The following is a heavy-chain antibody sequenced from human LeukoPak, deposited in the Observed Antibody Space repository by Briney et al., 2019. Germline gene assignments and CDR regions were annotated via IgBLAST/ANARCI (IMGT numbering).Heavy chain of an antibody. CDR1: GGSISSGDYY. Sequence: TLSLTCTVSGGSISSGDYYWSWIRQPPEKGLEWIGYIYYSGSTYYNPSLKSRVTISVDTSKNQFSLKLSSVTAADTAVYYCARVRDGYNRPYFDYWGQGTLVTVSS. CDR2: IYYSGST. J-gene: IGHJ4*02. V-gene: IGHV4-30-4*01. CDR3: ARVRDGYNRPYFDY. D-gene: IGHD5-24*01.